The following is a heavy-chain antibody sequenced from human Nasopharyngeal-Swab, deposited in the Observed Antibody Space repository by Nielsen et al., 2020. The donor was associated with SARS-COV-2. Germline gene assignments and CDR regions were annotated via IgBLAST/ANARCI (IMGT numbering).Heavy chain of an antibody. CDR3: ASGGSSGWRTFDY. D-gene: IGHD6-19*01. Sequence: RGSLRLSCAASGFTFSSYSMNWVRRAPGKGLEWVSYISSSSSTIYYADSVKGRFTISRDNAKNSLYLQMNSLRAEDTAVYYCASGGSSGWRTFDYWGQGTLVTVSS. V-gene: IGHV3-48*01. CDR2: ISSSSSTI. J-gene: IGHJ4*02. CDR1: GFTFSSYS.